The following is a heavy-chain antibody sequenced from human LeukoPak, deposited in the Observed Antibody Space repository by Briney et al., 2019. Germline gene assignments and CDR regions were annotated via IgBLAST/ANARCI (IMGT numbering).Heavy chain of an antibody. CDR3: ARQYYYDSSGYEYWYFDL. J-gene: IGHJ2*01. Sequence: GASVKVSCKASGYTFTSYGISWVRQAPGQGLEWMGWISAYNGNTNYAQKLQGRVTMTTDTSTSTAYMELRSLRSDDTAVYYCARQYYYDSSGYEYWYFDLWGRGTLVTVSS. V-gene: IGHV1-18*01. CDR2: ISAYNGNT. CDR1: GYTFTSYG. D-gene: IGHD3-22*01.